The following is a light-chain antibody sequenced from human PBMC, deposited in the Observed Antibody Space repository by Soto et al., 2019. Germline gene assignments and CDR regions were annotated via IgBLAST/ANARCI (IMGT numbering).Light chain of an antibody. J-gene: IGKJ5*01. V-gene: IGKV3-20*01. CDR3: QQYGTSQGT. CDR2: GAS. Sequence: EIVMTQSPATLSVSPGGRATLSCRASQSISDTLAWYQQKPGQAPRLLLYGASTRATGIPDRFSGSGSGTDFTLTISTLEPEDFAVYYCQQYGTSQGTFGQGTRLEIK. CDR1: QSISDT.